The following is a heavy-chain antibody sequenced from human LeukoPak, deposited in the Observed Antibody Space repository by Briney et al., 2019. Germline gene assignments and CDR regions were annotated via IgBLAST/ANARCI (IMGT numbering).Heavy chain of an antibody. D-gene: IGHD2-2*02. CDR2: IYYSGST. Sequence: NPSQTLSLTCTVSGGSISSGDYYWSWIRQPPGKGLEWIGSIYYSGSTYYNPSLKSRVTISVDTSKNQFSLKLSSVTAADTAVYYCARVEVFVVVPAAIHYDYMDVWGKGTTVTVSS. CDR1: GGSISSGDYY. CDR3: ARVEVFVVVPAAIHYDYMDV. V-gene: IGHV4-30-4*08. J-gene: IGHJ6*03.